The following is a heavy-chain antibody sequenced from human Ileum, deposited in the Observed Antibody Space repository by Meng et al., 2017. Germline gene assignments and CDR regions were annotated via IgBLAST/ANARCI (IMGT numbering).Heavy chain of an antibody. CDR1: GGSFRGYY. D-gene: IGHD3-22*01. Sequence: AQAPPWGAGLFKPSETLSLTCAGYGGSFRGYYWGWIRQPPGKGLEWIGEINHSGSTNYNPSLKSRVTISVDTSKNQFSLKLSSVTAADTAVYYCSRTSYYDNSGYYPGWGQGTLVTVSS. CDR3: SRTSYYDNSGYYPG. V-gene: IGHV4-34*01. J-gene: IGHJ4*02. CDR2: INHSGST.